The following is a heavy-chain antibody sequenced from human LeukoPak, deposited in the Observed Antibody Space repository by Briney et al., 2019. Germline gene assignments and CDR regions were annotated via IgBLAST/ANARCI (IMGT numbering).Heavy chain of an antibody. CDR3: ARDKEWLSDYYYMDV. D-gene: IGHD3-3*01. CDR1: GGSISSGGYY. Sequence: SETLSLTCTVSGGSISSGGYYWSWIRQHPGKGLEWIGYIYYSGSTYYNPSLKSRVTISVDTSKNQFSLKLSSVTAADTAVYYCARDKEWLSDYYYMDVWGKGTTVTVSS. J-gene: IGHJ6*03. CDR2: IYYSGST. V-gene: IGHV4-31*03.